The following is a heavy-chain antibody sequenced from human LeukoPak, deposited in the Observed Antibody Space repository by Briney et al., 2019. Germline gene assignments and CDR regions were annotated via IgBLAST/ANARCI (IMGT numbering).Heavy chain of an antibody. J-gene: IGHJ5*02. Sequence: GASVKVSCKASGYAFTEYAMNWVRQAPGQGLEWMGWINTYTGNPTYGQGFTGRFVFSLDTSVSTAYLQISSLKAEDSAVYYCARDPIRISGSVAYGPWGQGTLVTVSS. V-gene: IGHV7-4-1*02. CDR2: INTYTGNP. CDR1: GYAFTEYA. CDR3: ARDPIRISGSVAYGP. D-gene: IGHD5-12*01.